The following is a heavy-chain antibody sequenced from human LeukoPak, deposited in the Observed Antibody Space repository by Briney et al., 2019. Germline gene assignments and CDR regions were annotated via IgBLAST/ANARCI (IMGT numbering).Heavy chain of an antibody. V-gene: IGHV1-18*01. CDR3: AWNSYGYPADY. Sequence: ASVKVSCKVSGYTSPFYGITWVRQAPGQGLEWMGWISAYNGNTNYAQKLQGRVTMTTDTSTSTAYMELRSLRSDDTAVYYCAWNSYGYPADYWGQGTPVTVSS. CDR1: GYTSPFYG. CDR2: ISAYNGNT. J-gene: IGHJ4*02. D-gene: IGHD5-18*01.